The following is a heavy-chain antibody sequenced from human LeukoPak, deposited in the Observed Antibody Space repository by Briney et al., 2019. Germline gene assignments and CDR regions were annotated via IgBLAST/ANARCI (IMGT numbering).Heavy chain of an antibody. CDR1: GYTFTSYG. D-gene: IGHD3-10*01. V-gene: IGHV1-18*01. J-gene: IGHJ5*02. Sequence: ASVTVSCKASGYTFTSYGISWVRQAPGQGLEWMGWISAYNGNTNYAQKLQGRVTMTTDTSTSTAYMELRSLRSDDTAVYYCARDGPGANYYGSGSTDHWGQGTLVTVSS. CDR3: ARDGPGANYYGSGSTDH. CDR2: ISAYNGNT.